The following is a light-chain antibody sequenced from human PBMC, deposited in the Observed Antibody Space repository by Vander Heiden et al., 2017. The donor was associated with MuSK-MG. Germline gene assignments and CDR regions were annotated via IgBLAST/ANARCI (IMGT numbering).Light chain of an antibody. CDR1: QSVKNN. J-gene: IGKJ4*01. V-gene: IGKV3-15*01. CDR3: QWYEVWRLT. CDR2: GAS. Sequence: MTQSPATLSASLGERATLSCRTSQSVKNNLAWFHQKDGQPPRLLIYGASTGATGITARFSGRGFGTEFTLTISSLQSEDFGVYYCQWYEVWRLTFGGGTKVEI.